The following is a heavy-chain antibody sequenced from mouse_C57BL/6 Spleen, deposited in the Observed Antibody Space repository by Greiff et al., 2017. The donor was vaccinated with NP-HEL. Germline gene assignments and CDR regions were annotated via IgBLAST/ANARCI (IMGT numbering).Heavy chain of an antibody. CDR1: GYTFTDYY. CDR3: ARSTPFDY. J-gene: IGHJ2*01. V-gene: IGHV1-26*01. Sequence: EVQLQQSGPELVKPGASVKISCKASGYTFTDYYMNSVKQSHGKSLEWIGDINPNNGGTRYNQKFKGKATLTVDKSSSTAYMERRSRTSEDSAGDYWARSTPFDYWGQGTTLTVSS. CDR2: INPNNGGT.